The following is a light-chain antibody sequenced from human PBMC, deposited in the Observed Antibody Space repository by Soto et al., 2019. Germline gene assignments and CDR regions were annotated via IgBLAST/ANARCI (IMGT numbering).Light chain of an antibody. J-gene: IGLJ1*01. CDR3: SSYAGTNSFHYV. CDR1: SSDVGGYNF. CDR2: EVT. Sequence: QSVLTQPPSASGSPGQSVTISCTGTSSDVGGYNFVSWYQQHPGKAPKLVIYEVTKRPSGVPDRFSGSKSGNTASLTVSGVQAEDEADYYCSSYAGTNSFHYVFGTGTKVTVL. V-gene: IGLV2-8*01.